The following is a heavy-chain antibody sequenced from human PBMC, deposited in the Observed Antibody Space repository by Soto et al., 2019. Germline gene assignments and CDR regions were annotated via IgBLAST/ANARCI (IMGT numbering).Heavy chain of an antibody. CDR2: ISNDGSNK. CDR1: GFTFSSYG. D-gene: IGHD3-22*01. V-gene: IGHV3-30*18. CDR3: AKGLWNYDSSGYYQH. J-gene: IGHJ1*01. Sequence: QVQLVESGGGVVQPGRSLRLSCAASGFTFSSYGMHWVRQAPGKGLEWVAVISNDGSNKYYADSVKGRFTISRDNSKNTLYLQMNSLRAEDTAVYYCAKGLWNYDSSGYYQHWGQGTLVTVSS.